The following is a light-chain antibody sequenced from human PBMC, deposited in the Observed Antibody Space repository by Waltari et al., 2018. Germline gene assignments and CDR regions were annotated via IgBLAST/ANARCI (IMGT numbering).Light chain of an antibody. CDR2: EAS. V-gene: IGLV2-8*01. CDR3: SSYAGSNNFVV. J-gene: IGLJ2*01. CDR1: SSDVGGYNY. Sequence: QSALTQPPPASGSPGPSVTIPCTGTSSDVGGYNYVSWYQQLPGIAPKIKLYEASKRPSGVPDRFSGSKSGNTASLTVSGLQAEDEADYYCSSYAGSNNFVVFGGGTK.